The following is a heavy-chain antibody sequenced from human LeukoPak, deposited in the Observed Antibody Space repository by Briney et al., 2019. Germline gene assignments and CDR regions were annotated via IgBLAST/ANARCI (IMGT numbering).Heavy chain of an antibody. D-gene: IGHD3-16*01. CDR2: IYSGGST. J-gene: IGHJ4*02. CDR1: GFTVSSNY. Sequence: PGGSLRLSCAASGFTVSSNYMSWVRQAPGKGLEWVSVIYSGGSTYYADSVKGRFTISRDNSKNTLYLQMNSLRAEDTAVYYCARDRDNDYVQEKLDYWGQGTLVTVSS. V-gene: IGHV3-53*05. CDR3: ARDRDNDYVQEKLDY.